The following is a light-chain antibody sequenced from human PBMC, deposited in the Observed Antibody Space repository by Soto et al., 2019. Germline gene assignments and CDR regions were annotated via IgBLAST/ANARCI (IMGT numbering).Light chain of an antibody. CDR3: TSFAGRNNFYV. CDR1: SSDVGGYNY. V-gene: IGLV2-8*01. Sequence: QSALTQPPSASGSPGQSVTISCTGTSSDVGGYNYVSWYQQHPGKAPKLVIFEVNKRPSGVPDRFSGSKSGNTASLTVSGLQTEDEADYYCTSFAGRNNFYVFGTGTKLTVL. CDR2: EVN. J-gene: IGLJ1*01.